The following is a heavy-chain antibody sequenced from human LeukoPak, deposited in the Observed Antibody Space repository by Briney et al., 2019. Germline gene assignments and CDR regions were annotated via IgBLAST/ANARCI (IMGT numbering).Heavy chain of an antibody. Sequence: GGSLRLSCAASGFTFSSCSMNWVRQAPGKGLEWVSSISSSSSYIYYADSVKGRFTISRDNAKNSPYLQMNSLRAEDTAVYYCARDQEIFGVVPSSCFDYWGQGTLVTVSS. V-gene: IGHV3-21*01. D-gene: IGHD3-3*01. CDR1: GFTFSSCS. J-gene: IGHJ4*02. CDR2: ISSSSSYI. CDR3: ARDQEIFGVVPSSCFDY.